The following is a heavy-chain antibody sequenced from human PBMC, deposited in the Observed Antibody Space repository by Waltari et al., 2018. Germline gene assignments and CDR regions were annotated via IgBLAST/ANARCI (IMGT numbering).Heavy chain of an antibody. V-gene: IGHV1-69*13. CDR2: IIPIFGTA. J-gene: IGHJ6*02. D-gene: IGHD3-16*01. Sequence: QVQLVQSGAEVKKPGSSVKVSCKASGGTFSSYAISWVRQAPAQGLEWMGGIIPIFGTANYAQKFQGRVTITADESTSTAYMELSSLRSEDTAVYYCARAPYKLRPYYYYGMDVWGQGTTVTVSS. CDR3: ARAPYKLRPYYYYGMDV. CDR1: GGTFSSYA.